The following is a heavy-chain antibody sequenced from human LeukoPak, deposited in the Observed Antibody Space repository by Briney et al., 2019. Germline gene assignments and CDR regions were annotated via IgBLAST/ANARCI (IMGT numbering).Heavy chain of an antibody. CDR3: ARAPTYNWNGEFDY. V-gene: IGHV4-34*01. CDR2: INHSGST. J-gene: IGHJ4*02. Sequence: SETLSLTCAVYGGSFSGYYWSWIRQPPGKGLEWIGEINHSGSTNYNPSLKSRVTISVDTSKNQFSLKLSSVTAADTAVYYCARAPTYNWNGEFDYWGQGTLVTVSS. CDR1: GGSFSGYY. D-gene: IGHD1-20*01.